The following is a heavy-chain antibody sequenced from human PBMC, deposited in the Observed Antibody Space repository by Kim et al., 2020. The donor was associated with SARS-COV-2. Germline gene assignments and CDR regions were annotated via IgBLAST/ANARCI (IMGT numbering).Heavy chain of an antibody. CDR1: GFKFSTFG. CDR2: ISSDGSKK. CDR3: ATSLHYYDTNGFYQYYFES. J-gene: IGHJ4*02. D-gene: IGHD3-22*01. V-gene: IGHV3-30*03. Sequence: GGSLRLSCAASGFKFSTFGMHWVRQTPGKVLGWVALISSDGSKKYYADSVKGRFTISRDNFRNTLYLQMDSLRAEDTAVYYCATSLHYYDTNGFYQYYFESWGPATM.